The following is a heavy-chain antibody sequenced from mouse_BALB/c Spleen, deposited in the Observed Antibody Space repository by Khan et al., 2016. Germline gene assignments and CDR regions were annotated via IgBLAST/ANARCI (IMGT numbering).Heavy chain of an antibody. CDR1: GYSITSDYA. Sequence: EVKLLESGPGLVKPSQSLSLTCTVTGYSITSDYAWNWIRQFPGNKLEWMGYISYSGSTSYNPSLKSRISITRDTSKNQFFLQLNSVTTEDTATYFCARRDDLYYVDYWGQGTTLTVSS. D-gene: IGHD2-4*01. CDR3: ARRDDLYYVDY. V-gene: IGHV3-2*02. CDR2: ISYSGST. J-gene: IGHJ2*01.